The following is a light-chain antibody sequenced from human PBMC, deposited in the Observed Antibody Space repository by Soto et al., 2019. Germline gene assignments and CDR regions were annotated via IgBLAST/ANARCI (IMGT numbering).Light chain of an antibody. CDR3: SSYTSSSAYV. CDR2: EVS. Sequence: QSVLTQSASVSGSPGQSITISCTGTSSGVGGYNYVSWYQQHPSKAPNLLIYEVSNRPSGVSNRFSGSKSGNAASLTISGLQAEDEADYYCSSYTSSSAYVFGTGTKVTVL. J-gene: IGLJ1*01. CDR1: SSGVGGYNY. V-gene: IGLV2-14*01.